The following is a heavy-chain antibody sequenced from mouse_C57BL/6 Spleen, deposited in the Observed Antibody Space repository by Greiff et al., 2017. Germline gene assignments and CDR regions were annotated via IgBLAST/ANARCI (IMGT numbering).Heavy chain of an antibody. V-gene: IGHV1-72*01. J-gene: IGHJ1*03. CDR3: ARWYGSSYHWYFDV. Sequence: QVQLKQPGAELVKPGASVKLSCKASGYTFTSYWMHWVKQRPGRGLEWIGRIDPNSGGTKYNEKFKSKATLTVDKPSSTAYMQLSTLTSEDSAVYYCARWYGSSYHWYFDVWGTGTTVTVSS. D-gene: IGHD1-1*01. CDR1: GYTFTSYW. CDR2: IDPNSGGT.